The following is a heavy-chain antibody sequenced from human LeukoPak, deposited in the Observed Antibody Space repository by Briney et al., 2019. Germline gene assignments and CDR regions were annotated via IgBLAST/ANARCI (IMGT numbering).Heavy chain of an antibody. CDR1: GYTFTGYY. CDR2: INPNSGGT. J-gene: IGHJ1*01. Sequence: VASVKVSCKASGYTFTGYYMHWVRQAPGQGLEWMGWINPNSGGTNYAQKFQGRVTMTRDTSISTAYMELSRLRSDDTAVYYCARVQWLVPGYFLHWGQGTLVTVSS. D-gene: IGHD6-19*01. CDR3: ARVQWLVPGYFLH. V-gene: IGHV1-2*02.